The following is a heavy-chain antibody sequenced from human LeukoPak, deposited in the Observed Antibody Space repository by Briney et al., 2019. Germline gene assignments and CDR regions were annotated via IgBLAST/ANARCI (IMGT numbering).Heavy chain of an antibody. CDR2: IYYSEST. CDR3: ARHRAGAGKYFDY. CDR1: GGSISGYY. J-gene: IGHJ4*02. V-gene: IGHV4-39*01. D-gene: IGHD6-13*01. Sequence: SETLSLTCSVSGGSISGYYWGWIRQPPGKGLEWIGSIYYSESTYYNPSLKSRVTMSVDTSKYQFSLKVSSVTAADTAVHYCARHRAGAGKYFDYWGQGTLVTVSS.